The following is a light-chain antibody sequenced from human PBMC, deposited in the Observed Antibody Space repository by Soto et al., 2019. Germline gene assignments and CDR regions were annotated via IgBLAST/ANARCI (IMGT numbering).Light chain of an antibody. V-gene: IGKV3-15*01. CDR2: GAS. Sequence: EIVMTQSPATLSVSPGERATLSCRASQSVSSNLAWYQQKPSQAPRLLIYGASTRATGIPARFSGSGSGTEFTLTISSLQSEDFAVYYCQQYNNWPLGFGPGTKVDIK. J-gene: IGKJ3*01. CDR1: QSVSSN. CDR3: QQYNNWPLG.